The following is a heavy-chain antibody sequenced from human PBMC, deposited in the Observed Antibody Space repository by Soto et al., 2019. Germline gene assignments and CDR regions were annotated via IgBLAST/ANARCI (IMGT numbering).Heavy chain of an antibody. V-gene: IGHV4-4*07. Sequence: KASETLSPAGTVSGRSINSHWWSWIRQPAGKGLEWIGRVYSSGTTDYNPSLNSRATMSVETSKNQFSLKLSSVTAADTAVYYCARDIASYAYGEGYWGQGIQVTVSS. CDR3: ARDIASYAYGEGY. CDR1: GRSINSHW. J-gene: IGHJ4*02. CDR2: VYSSGTT. D-gene: IGHD2-21*01.